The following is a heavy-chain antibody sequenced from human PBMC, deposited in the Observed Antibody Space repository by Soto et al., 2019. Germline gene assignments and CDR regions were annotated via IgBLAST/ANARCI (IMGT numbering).Heavy chain of an antibody. Sequence: QVQLVESGGGVVQPVRSLRLSCAASGFAFSSYGMHWVRQAPGKGLEWVAVISYDGSNQYYADSVKGRFTISRDNSKNTLYLQMNSLRAEDTAVYYCAKDRLDYYGSGGVVGYWGQGTLVTVSS. CDR3: AKDRLDYYGSGGVVGY. V-gene: IGHV3-30*18. CDR1: GFAFSSYG. CDR2: ISYDGSNQ. D-gene: IGHD3-10*01. J-gene: IGHJ4*02.